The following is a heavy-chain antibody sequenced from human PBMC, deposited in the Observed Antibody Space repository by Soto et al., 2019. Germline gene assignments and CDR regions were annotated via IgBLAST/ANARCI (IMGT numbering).Heavy chain of an antibody. CDR1: GYTFTSYG. CDR3: ARAVCCSSTSCLCFDP. CDR2: ISAYNGNT. Sequence: QVQLVQSGAEVKKPGASVKVSCKASGYTFTSYGISWVRQAPGQGLEWMGWISAYNGNTNYAQKLQGRVTMTTDTSTSTGYMELRSLRSDDTAGYYCARAVCCSSTSCLCFDPWGQGTLVTVSS. J-gene: IGHJ5*02. V-gene: IGHV1-18*01. D-gene: IGHD2-2*01.